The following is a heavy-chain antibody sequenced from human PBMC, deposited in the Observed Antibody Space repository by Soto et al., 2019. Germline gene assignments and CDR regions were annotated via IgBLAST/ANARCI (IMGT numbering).Heavy chain of an antibody. Sequence: QVQLVESGGGLVKPGGSLRLSCAASGFTFSDYYMSWIRQAPGKGLEWVSYISSSGRTLYYADSVKGRFTISRDNAKKSRDLQMYSRGAEDTAVYYCARHGRFVATWRDWGQGTLVTVSS. CDR3: ARHGRFVATWRD. CDR2: ISSSGRTL. CDR1: GFTFSDYY. D-gene: IGHD5-12*01. V-gene: IGHV3-11*01. J-gene: IGHJ4*02.